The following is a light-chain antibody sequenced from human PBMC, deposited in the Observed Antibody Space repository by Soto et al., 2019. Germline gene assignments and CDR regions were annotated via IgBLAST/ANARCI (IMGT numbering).Light chain of an antibody. J-gene: IGKJ1*01. CDR1: QSVSSNY. Sequence: EIVLTQSPGTLSFPPGEGATLSCRASQSVSSNYLAWYQQKPGQAPRLLIYGASNRATGIPDRFSGSGSGTDFTLTISRLEPEDFAVYYCQQYGSSGTFGQGTKVDIK. V-gene: IGKV3-20*01. CDR2: GAS. CDR3: QQYGSSGT.